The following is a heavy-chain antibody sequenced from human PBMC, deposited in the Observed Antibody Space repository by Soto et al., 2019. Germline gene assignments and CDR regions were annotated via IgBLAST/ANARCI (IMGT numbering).Heavy chain of an antibody. CDR3: ARDVGPVNYYDSSGYSDY. CDR2: IYYSGST. J-gene: IGHJ4*02. Sequence: QVQLQESGPGLVKPSQTLSLTCTVSGGSISSGGYYWSWIRQHPGKGLEWLGYIYYSGSTYYNPSLKSRVTISVDTSKNQFSLKLSSVTAADTAVYYCARDVGPVNYYDSSGYSDYWGQGTLVTVSS. D-gene: IGHD3-22*01. CDR1: GGSISSGGYY. V-gene: IGHV4-31*03.